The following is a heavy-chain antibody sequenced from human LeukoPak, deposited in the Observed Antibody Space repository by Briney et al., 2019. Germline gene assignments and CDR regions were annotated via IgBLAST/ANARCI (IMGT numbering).Heavy chain of an antibody. CDR2: FDPEDGET. J-gene: IGHJ4*02. CDR1: GYTLTELS. D-gene: IGHD4-17*01. CDR3: ATVGYGDYLRNFDY. Sequence: ASVKVSCKVSGYTLTELSMHWVRQAPGKGLEWMGGFDPEDGETIYAQEFQGRVTMTEDTSTDTAYMELSSLGSEDTAVYYCATVGYGDYLRNFDYWGQGTLVTVSS. V-gene: IGHV1-24*01.